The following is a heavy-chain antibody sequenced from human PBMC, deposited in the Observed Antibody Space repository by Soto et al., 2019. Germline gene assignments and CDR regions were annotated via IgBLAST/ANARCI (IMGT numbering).Heavy chain of an antibody. Sequence: QVQLVQSGAEVKKPGASVKISCKASGYTFTTYAIQWVRQAPGQRLEWMGWIHAGNGNTKYSQMFQGRVTITRDTSASIAYMELSSLRSEDTAVYYCARERDTLIGFGFDPWGQGTLVTVSS. CDR2: IHAGNGNT. CDR3: ARERDTLIGFGFDP. CDR1: GYTFTTYA. V-gene: IGHV1-3*01. D-gene: IGHD3-9*01. J-gene: IGHJ5*02.